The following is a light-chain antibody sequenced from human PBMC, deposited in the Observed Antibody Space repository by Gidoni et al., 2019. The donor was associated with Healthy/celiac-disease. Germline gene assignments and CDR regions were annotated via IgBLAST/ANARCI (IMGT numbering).Light chain of an antibody. J-gene: IGLJ2*01. Sequence: SYELTHPPSVSVSPGQTASITCSGDKLGDKYACWYQQKPGQSPVLVIYQDSKRPSGIPERLSGSNSGNTATLTISGTQAMDEADYYCQAWDSSTAVFGGGTKLTVL. V-gene: IGLV3-1*01. CDR2: QDS. CDR1: KLGDKY. CDR3: QAWDSSTAV.